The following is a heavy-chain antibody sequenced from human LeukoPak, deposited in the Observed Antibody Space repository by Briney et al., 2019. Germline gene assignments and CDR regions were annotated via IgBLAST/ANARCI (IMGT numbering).Heavy chain of an antibody. Sequence: SQTLSLTCTVSGGSISSGSYYWSWIRQPAGKGLEWIGRIYTSGSTNYNPSLKSRVTISVDTSKNQFSLKLSSVTAADTAVYYCARAFPGGDVFDIWGQGTMVTVSS. CDR1: GGSISSGSYY. CDR2: IYTSGST. D-gene: IGHD2/OR15-2a*01. J-gene: IGHJ3*02. CDR3: ARAFPGGDVFDI. V-gene: IGHV4-61*02.